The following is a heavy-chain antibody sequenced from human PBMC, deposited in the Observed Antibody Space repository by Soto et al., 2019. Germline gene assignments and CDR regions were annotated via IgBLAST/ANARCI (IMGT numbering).Heavy chain of an antibody. CDR1: GYSFTIYW. D-gene: IGHD3-3*01. V-gene: IGHV5-10-1*01. CDR3: ARHPATSIXIFGVVMKDYYYYGMDV. Sequence: GESLKISCKGSGYSFTIYWISWVRQMPGKGLEWMGRIDPSDSYTNYSPSFQGHVTISADKSISTAYLQWSSLKASDTAMYYCARHPATSIXIFGVVMKDYYYYGMDVWGQGTTVTVSS. J-gene: IGHJ6*02. CDR2: IDPSDSYT.